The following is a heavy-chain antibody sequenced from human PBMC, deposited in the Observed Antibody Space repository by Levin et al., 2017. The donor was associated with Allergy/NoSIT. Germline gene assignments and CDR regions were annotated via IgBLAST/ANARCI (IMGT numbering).Heavy chain of an antibody. CDR2: IIPVFGAA. V-gene: IGHV1-69*13. D-gene: IGHD3-16*01. J-gene: IGHJ4*02. Sequence: ASVKVSCKASGGTFSTCAINWVRQAPGQGLEWMGGIIPVFGAANYAQNFQDRVTITADESTSTAYMELSSLRSEDTAVYYCAMPGNFDYVWAAAYWGQGTLVTVSS. CDR1: GGTFSTCA. CDR3: AMPGNFDYVWAAAY.